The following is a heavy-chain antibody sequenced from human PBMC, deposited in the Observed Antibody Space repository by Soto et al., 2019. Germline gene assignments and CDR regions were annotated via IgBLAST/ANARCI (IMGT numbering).Heavy chain of an antibody. J-gene: IGHJ4*02. CDR2: IRASNVTT. CDR3: ARGVTRGSFPPFDL. V-gene: IGHV1-18*01. Sequence: ASVKVSFKASGYASTSYSISWVRHAPGQGLEWMGWIRASNVTTNYAQKLQGRVTITTDTSTSTAYLELSGLRSDDTAVYCCARGVTRGSFPPFDLWGQGTLVTVS. D-gene: IGHD3-10*01. CDR1: GYASTSYS.